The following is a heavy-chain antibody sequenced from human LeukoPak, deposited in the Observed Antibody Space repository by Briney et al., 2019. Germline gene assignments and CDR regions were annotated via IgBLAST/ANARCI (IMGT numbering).Heavy chain of an antibody. CDR3: ARGAFDL. CDR1: GGSISSSNSY. J-gene: IGHJ2*01. CDR2: VFYSGSP. Sequence: SETLSLTCTVSGGSISSSNSYWGWIRQPPGQGLEWIGTVFYSGSPYYNPSLKSRVTISMDASKNQFSLNLTSVTAADTAVYYCARGAFDLWGRGTLVTVSS. V-gene: IGHV4-39*07.